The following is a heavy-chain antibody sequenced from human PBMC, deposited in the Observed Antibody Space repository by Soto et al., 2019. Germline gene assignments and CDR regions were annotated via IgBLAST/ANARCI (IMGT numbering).Heavy chain of an antibody. CDR2: INPYGGAA. D-gene: IGHD3-22*01. CDR1: GYAYTSTW. CDR3: ARGPVGGYYDSSGYLTNFDY. Sequence: GASVKVSCKASGYAYTSTWMHWVRQAPGQGLEWMGIINPYGGAATYAEKFQGRVTMTRDTSTATVYMELSSLRSEDTAVYYCARGPVGGYYDSSGYLTNFDYWGQGTLVTVSS. V-gene: IGHV1-46*03. J-gene: IGHJ4*02.